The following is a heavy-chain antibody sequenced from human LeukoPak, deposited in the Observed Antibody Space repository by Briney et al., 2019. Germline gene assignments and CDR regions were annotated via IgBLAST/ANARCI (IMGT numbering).Heavy chain of an antibody. D-gene: IGHD5-18*01. CDR2: SYPGDAEK. Sequence: GEPLKISCKGSGYKFTSYWIAWVRQMPGKGLEWMGISYPGDAEKRYSPSFQGQVTISVDKSITTAYLQWSSLQASDTAIYYCARRGGGGYRYGYDYFDYWGQGTLVTVSS. CDR3: ARRGGGGYRYGYDYFDY. CDR1: GYKFTSYW. V-gene: IGHV5-51*01. J-gene: IGHJ4*02.